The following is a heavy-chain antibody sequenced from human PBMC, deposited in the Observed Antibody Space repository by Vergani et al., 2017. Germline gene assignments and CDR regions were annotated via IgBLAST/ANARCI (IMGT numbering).Heavy chain of an antibody. J-gene: IGHJ6*04. V-gene: IGHV3-30*04. CDR3: RGEIDV. CDR1: GFIFQNYT. CDR2: ISNDGRHT. Sequence: VQVVESGGGLVQPGGSLRLSCATYGFIFQNYTMHWVRQAPGKGLEWVALISNDGRHTYYADSVRGRFSISRDNSKNTLYLQMNSLRTEDTANYYCRGEIDVWGKGTTVTVSS. D-gene: IGHD5-24*01.